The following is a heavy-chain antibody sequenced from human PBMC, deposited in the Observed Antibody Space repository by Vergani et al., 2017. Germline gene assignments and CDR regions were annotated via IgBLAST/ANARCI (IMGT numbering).Heavy chain of an antibody. D-gene: IGHD6-19*01. V-gene: IGHV1-46*01. CDR3: ARASSGWYYYYYYYMDV. J-gene: IGHJ6*03. Sequence: QVQLVQSGAEVKKPGASVKVSCKASGYTFTSYYMHWVRQAPGQGLEWMGIINPSGGSTSYAQKFQGRVTMTRDTSTRPVYMELSSLRSEDTAVYYCARASSGWYYYYYYYMDVWGKGTTVTVSS. CDR1: GYTFTSYY. CDR2: INPSGGST.